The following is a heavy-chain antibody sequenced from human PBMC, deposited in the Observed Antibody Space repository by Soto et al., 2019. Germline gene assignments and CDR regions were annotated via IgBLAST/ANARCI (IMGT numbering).Heavy chain of an antibody. V-gene: IGHV3-23*01. CDR3: ARDLSILSY. CDR1: GFTFSSYA. J-gene: IGHJ4*02. Sequence: EVQLLESGGGLVQPGGSLRRSCVVSGFTFSSYAMSWVRQAPGKGLEWVSSISANDGGTYYGDSVKGRFTISRDNSENTLYLQMNSLRADDTAVYYCARDLSILSYWGLGTLVTVSS. CDR2: ISANDGGT.